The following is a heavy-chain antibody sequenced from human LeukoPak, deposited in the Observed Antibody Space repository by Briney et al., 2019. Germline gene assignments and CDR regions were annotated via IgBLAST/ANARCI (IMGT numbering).Heavy chain of an antibody. CDR1: GGSISSYY. D-gene: IGHD3-10*01. Sequence: SETLSLTCTVSGGSISSYYWSWIRQPPGKGLEWIGYIYYSGSTNYNPSLKSRVTISADTSRNQFSLNLSSVTAADTAVYYCARAWFGESAYTFDYWGQGTLVTVSS. J-gene: IGHJ4*02. CDR2: IYYSGST. CDR3: ARAWFGESAYTFDY. V-gene: IGHV4-59*01.